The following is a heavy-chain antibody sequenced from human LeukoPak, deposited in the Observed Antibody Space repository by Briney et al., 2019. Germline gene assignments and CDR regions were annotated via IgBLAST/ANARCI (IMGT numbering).Heavy chain of an antibody. Sequence: TSQTLSLTCAVSGGSISSYYWSWIRQPPGKGLEWIGYIYYSGSTNYNPPLKSRVTISVDTSKNQFSLKLSSVTAADTAVYYCARVLSTGSYYYYYMDVWGKGTTVTVSS. V-gene: IGHV4-59*01. CDR1: GGSISSYY. D-gene: IGHD3-16*02. J-gene: IGHJ6*03. CDR3: ARVLSTGSYYYYYMDV. CDR2: IYYSGST.